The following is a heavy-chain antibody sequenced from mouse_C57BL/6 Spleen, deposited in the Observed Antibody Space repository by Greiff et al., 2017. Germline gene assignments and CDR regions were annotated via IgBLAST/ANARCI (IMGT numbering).Heavy chain of an antibody. D-gene: IGHD2-1*01. Sequence: QVQLQQPGAELVMPGASVKLSCKASGYTFTSYWMHWVKQRPGQGLEWIGEIDPSDSYTNYNQKFKGKSTLTVDKSSSTAYMQLSSLASEDSAVYYCARLYDNYVGPAMDDWGQGTSVTVSS. CDR1: GYTFTSYW. V-gene: IGHV1-69*01. J-gene: IGHJ4*01. CDR3: ARLYDNYVGPAMDD. CDR2: IDPSDSYT.